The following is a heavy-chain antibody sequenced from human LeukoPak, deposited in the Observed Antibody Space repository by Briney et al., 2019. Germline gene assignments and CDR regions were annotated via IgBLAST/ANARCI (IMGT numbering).Heavy chain of an antibody. CDR1: GYTFTSYD. CDR3: AKYAWNFGFHIVVVPAAHKPGAFDI. V-gene: IGHV1-8*01. J-gene: IGHJ3*02. Sequence: ASVKVSCKASGYTFTSYDINWVRQAPGRGLEWMGWMNPNSGNTGYAQKFQGRVTMTRNTSISTAYMELSSLRAEGTAVYYCAKYAWNFGFHIVVVPAAHKPGAFDIWGQGTMVAVSS. CDR2: MNPNSGNT. D-gene: IGHD2-2*01.